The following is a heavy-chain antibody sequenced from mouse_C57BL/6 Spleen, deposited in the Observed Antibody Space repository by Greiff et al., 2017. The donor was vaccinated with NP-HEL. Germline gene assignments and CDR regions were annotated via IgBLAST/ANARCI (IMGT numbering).Heavy chain of an antibody. J-gene: IGHJ2*01. CDR3: ARGIYYGNFDY. D-gene: IGHD2-1*01. Sequence: EVKLMESGGGLVKPGGSLKLSCAASGFTFSDYGMHWVRQAPEKGLEWVAYISSGSSTIYYADTVKGRFTISRDNAKNTLFLQMTSLRSEDTAMYYCARGIYYGNFDYWGQGTTLTVSS. V-gene: IGHV5-17*01. CDR2: ISSGSSTI. CDR1: GFTFSDYG.